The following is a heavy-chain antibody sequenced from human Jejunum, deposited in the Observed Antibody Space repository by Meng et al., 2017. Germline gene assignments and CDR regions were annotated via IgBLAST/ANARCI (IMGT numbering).Heavy chain of an antibody. D-gene: IGHD6-6*01. J-gene: IGHJ4*02. CDR1: GDSVTSGSYH. Sequence: QVQLQESGPGLVRPSQTLSLACTVYGDSVTSGSYHWSWIRQPPGKGLEWIGYIHHSGITYYNPSLRSRLLISIDTSKRQLSLTLNSVTAADTALYYCATIQSSPHFFNYWGQGTLVTVSS. CDR3: ATIQSSPHFFNY. V-gene: IGHV4-30-4*01. CDR2: IHHSGIT.